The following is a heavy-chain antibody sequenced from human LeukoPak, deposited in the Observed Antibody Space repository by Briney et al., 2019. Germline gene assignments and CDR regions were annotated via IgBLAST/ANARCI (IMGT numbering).Heavy chain of an antibody. Sequence: ASVKVSCKVSGYTFTGYYMHWVRQAPGQGLEWMGRINPNSGGTNYAQKFQGRVTMTRDTSISTAYMELSRLRSDDTAVYYCARVPYSGYDLYYGMDVWGQGTTVTVSS. CDR2: INPNSGGT. CDR1: GYTFTGYY. V-gene: IGHV1-2*06. CDR3: ARVPYSGYDLYYGMDV. D-gene: IGHD5-12*01. J-gene: IGHJ6*02.